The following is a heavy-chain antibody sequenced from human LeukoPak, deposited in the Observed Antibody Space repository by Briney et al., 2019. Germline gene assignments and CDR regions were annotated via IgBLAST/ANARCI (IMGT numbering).Heavy chain of an antibody. CDR3: ARVTGYMIEDYFDY. D-gene: IGHD3-22*01. CDR1: GGSISGYY. V-gene: IGHV4-59*01. Sequence: SETLSLTCTVSGGSISGYYWSWVRQSPEKGLESVGFIYSTGSTSYNPSLRSRVTISIDTSQNQFYLRLTSVTAADTAVYYCARVTGYMIEDYFDYWGQGTLVTVSS. CDR2: IYSTGST. J-gene: IGHJ4*02.